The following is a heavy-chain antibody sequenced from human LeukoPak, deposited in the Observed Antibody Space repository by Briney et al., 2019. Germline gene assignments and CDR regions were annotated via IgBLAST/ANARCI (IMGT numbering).Heavy chain of an antibody. CDR1: GYTFTGYY. CDR3: ARDGDNGYSYGYSGWFDP. J-gene: IGHJ5*02. V-gene: IGHV1-2*02. Sequence: ASVKVSCKASGYTFTGYYMHWVRQAPGQGLEWMGWINPNSGGTNYAQKFQGRVTMTRDTSISTAYMELSRLRSDDTAVYYCARDGDNGYSYGYSGWFDPWGQGTLVTVSS. CDR2: INPNSGGT. D-gene: IGHD5-18*01.